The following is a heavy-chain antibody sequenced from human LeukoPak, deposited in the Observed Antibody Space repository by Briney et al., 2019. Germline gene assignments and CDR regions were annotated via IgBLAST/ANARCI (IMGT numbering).Heavy chain of an antibody. CDR2: IRFDGNNE. Sequence: GGSLRLSCAASGFPFSNYGMHWVRQAPGKGLEWVTFIRFDGNNEYYADSVKGRFTISRDNSKNTLYLQMNSLRAEDTAVYYCARDGYCSGGSCYLKADAFDIWGQGTMVTVSS. D-gene: IGHD2-15*01. V-gene: IGHV3-30*02. CDR1: GFPFSNYG. J-gene: IGHJ3*02. CDR3: ARDGYCSGGSCYLKADAFDI.